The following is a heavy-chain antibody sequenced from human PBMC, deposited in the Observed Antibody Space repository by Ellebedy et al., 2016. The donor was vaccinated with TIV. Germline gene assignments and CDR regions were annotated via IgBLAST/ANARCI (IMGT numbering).Heavy chain of an antibody. V-gene: IGHV3-23*01. D-gene: IGHD3-10*01. CDR2: LSGSGGRA. CDR3: TKDSGWEHEY. J-gene: IGHJ4*02. CDR1: GFTFTSYA. Sequence: GESLKISCAASGFTFTSYAMSWVRQAPGKGLEWVSSLSGSGGRADYADSVKGRFTISRDNSKNTLYLQMNSLRAEDTALYYCTKDSGWEHEYWGQGTLVTISS.